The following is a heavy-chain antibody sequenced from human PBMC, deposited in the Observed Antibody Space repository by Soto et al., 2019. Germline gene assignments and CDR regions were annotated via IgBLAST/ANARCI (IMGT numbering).Heavy chain of an antibody. CDR2: ISYDGSNK. V-gene: IGHV3-30*18. CDR1: GFTFSSYG. J-gene: IGHJ5*02. D-gene: IGHD3-3*01. Sequence: GSLRLSCAASGFTFSSYGMHWVRQAPGKGLEWVAVISYDGSNKYYADSVKGRFTISRDNSKNTLYLQMNSLRAEDTAVYYCAKAFGADSGWFDPWGQGTLVTVSS. CDR3: AKAFGADSGWFDP.